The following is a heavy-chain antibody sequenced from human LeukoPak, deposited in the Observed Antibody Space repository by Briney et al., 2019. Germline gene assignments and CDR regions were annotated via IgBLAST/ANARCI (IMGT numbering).Heavy chain of an antibody. CDR2: IYYSGST. J-gene: IGHJ4*02. Sequence: SETLSLTCTVSGGSISSSSYYWGWIRQPPGKGLEWIGSIYYSGSTNYNPSLKSRVTISVDTSKNQFSLKLSSVTAADTAVYYCVRVSGYDWESSYDYWGQGTLVTVSS. CDR1: GGSISSSSYY. D-gene: IGHD5-12*01. CDR3: VRVSGYDWESSYDY. V-gene: IGHV4-39*07.